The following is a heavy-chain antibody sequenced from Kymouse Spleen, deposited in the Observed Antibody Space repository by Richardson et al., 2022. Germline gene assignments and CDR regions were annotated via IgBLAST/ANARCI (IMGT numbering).Heavy chain of an antibody. CDR3: ARHRLDTAMVTEY. J-gene: IGHJ4*02. V-gene: IGHV4-39*01. CDR1: GGSISSSSYY. D-gene: IGHD5-18,IGHD5-18*01. CDR2: IYYSGST. Sequence: QLQLQESGPGLVKPSETLSLTCTVSGGSISSSSYYWGWIRQPPGKGLEWIGSIYYSGSTYYNPSLKSRVTISVDTSKNQFSLKLSSVTAADTAVYYCARHRLDTAMVTEYWGQGTLVTVSS.